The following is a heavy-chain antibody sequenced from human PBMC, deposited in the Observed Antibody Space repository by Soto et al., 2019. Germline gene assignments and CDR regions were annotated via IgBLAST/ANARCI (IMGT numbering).Heavy chain of an antibody. Sequence: ASVKVSCKASGNTFTSYDMNWVRQATRHGLEWMGWINPNSVNIGYAQKFQGRVTMTRDTAIRTAYMEVSRLRSDDTAVYYCARGRASGSYYLLDYWGQGTLVTVSS. CDR1: GNTFTSYD. CDR2: INPNSVNI. D-gene: IGHD3-10*01. CDR3: ARGRASGSYYLLDY. V-gene: IGHV1-8*01. J-gene: IGHJ4*02.